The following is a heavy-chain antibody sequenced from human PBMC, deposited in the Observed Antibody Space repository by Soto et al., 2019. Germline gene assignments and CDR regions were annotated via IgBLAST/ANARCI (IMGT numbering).Heavy chain of an antibody. Sequence: VESLKSSCKGSGYSFNSYWIGWVRQMPGKGLEWMGITYPGDSDTRYSPSFQGQVTISADKSISTAYLQWSSLKASDTAMYYCARSRWYSSSDAFAILGQGTMDTLSS. CDR2: TYPGDSDT. CDR3: ARSRWYSSSDAFAI. V-gene: IGHV5-51*01. CDR1: GYSFNSYW. D-gene: IGHD6-13*01. J-gene: IGHJ3*02.